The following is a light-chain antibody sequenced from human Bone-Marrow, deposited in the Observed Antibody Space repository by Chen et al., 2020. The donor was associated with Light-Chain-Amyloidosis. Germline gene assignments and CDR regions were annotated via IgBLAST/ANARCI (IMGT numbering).Light chain of an antibody. CDR1: PLPRQY. J-gene: IGLJ2*01. V-gene: IGLV3-25*03. CDR3: QSADSSDTYVI. CDR2: KDS. Sequence: SLDLTQPPAVSVSPGQTARITCSGDPLPRQYTYWYQRKPGQAPQLVIYKDSQRHSGIPERFSGSSSGTIVTLTISGVQAEDEADYYCQSADSSDTYVIFGGGTKLTVL.